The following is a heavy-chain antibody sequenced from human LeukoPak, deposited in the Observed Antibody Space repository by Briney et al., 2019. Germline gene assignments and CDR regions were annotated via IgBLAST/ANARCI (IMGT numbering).Heavy chain of an antibody. CDR2: ISSSGSTI. V-gene: IGHV3-11*01. Sequence: GGSLRLSCAASGFTFSDYYMSWIRQAPGKGLEWVSYISSSGSTIYYADSVKGRFTISRDNAKNSLYLQMNSLRAEDTAVYYCARWRQQLVLVSRDYFDYWGQGTLVTVS. CDR3: ARWRQQLVLVSRDYFDY. CDR1: GFTFSDYY. J-gene: IGHJ4*02. D-gene: IGHD6-13*01.